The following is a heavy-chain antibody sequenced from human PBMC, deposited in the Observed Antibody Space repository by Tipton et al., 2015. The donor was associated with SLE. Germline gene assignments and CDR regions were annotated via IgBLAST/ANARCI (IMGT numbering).Heavy chain of an antibody. Sequence: TLSLTCTVSGDSISLYYWNWIRQPAGKGLEWIGRIFSGVSANYNPSLKSRVTMSVDTSKDQLSLKLNSVTAADTAVYYCARLYSSGWFFDYWGQGPLVTVSS. V-gene: IGHV4-4*07. J-gene: IGHJ4*02. CDR2: IFSGVSA. D-gene: IGHD6-13*01. CDR3: ARLYSSGWFFDY. CDR1: GDSISLYY.